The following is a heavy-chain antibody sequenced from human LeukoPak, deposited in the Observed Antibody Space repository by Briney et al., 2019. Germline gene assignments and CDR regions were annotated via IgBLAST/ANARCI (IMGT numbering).Heavy chain of an antibody. J-gene: IGHJ4*02. Sequence: AAVRVSFMASGYTFTIYSISWVRQAPGQGGEGMGWISAYNGNTNYAQKLQGRVTMTTHTSTSTAYMELRSLRSDDTAVYYCARGDLMTTVTKFDYWGQGTLVTVSS. D-gene: IGHD4-17*01. V-gene: IGHV1-18*01. CDR3: ARGDLMTTVTKFDY. CDR1: GYTFTIYS. CDR2: ISAYNGNT.